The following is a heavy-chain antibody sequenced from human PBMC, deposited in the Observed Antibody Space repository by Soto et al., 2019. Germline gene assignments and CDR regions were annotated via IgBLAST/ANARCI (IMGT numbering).Heavy chain of an antibody. CDR3: ARAGVVGATALDY. D-gene: IGHD1-26*01. J-gene: IGHJ4*02. V-gene: IGHV4-59*12. Sequence: SETLSLTCTVSGGSISSYYWSWSRQPPGKGLEWIGYIYYSGSTNYNPSLKSRVTISVDRSKNQFPLKLSSVTAADTAVYYCARAGVVGATALDYWGQGTLVTVSS. CDR1: GGSISSYY. CDR2: IYYSGST.